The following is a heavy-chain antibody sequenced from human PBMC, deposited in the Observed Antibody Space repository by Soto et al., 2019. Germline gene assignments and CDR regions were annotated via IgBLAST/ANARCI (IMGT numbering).Heavy chain of an antibody. Sequence: QVQLVQSGAEVKKPGASVKVSCKASGYTFTSYGITWVRQATGQGLEWMGWMSDDNGNTNYAQKLQGRVTMTPDTPTSTANMELRSLRSDARAVYDGARDKAYGSGSYYGYWGQGTLVTVSS. CDR1: GYTFTSYG. CDR3: ARDKAYGSGSYYGY. V-gene: IGHV1-18*01. D-gene: IGHD3-10*01. J-gene: IGHJ4*02. CDR2: MSDDNGNT.